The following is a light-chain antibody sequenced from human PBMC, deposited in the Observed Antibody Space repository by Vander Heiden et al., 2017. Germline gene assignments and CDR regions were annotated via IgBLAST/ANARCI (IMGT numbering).Light chain of an antibody. CDR3: QQYYTTPYT. CDR1: QSVLYNFNNKNY. Sequence: DIVMTQSPDSLAVSLGERATINCKSSQSVLYNFNNKNYLVWYQQKAGQPPKVVMYWASTRESGVPDRFSGSGSGTDFTLTISSLQAEDVAVYYCQQYYTTPYTFGQGTKLEIK. V-gene: IGKV4-1*01. CDR2: WAS. J-gene: IGKJ2*01.